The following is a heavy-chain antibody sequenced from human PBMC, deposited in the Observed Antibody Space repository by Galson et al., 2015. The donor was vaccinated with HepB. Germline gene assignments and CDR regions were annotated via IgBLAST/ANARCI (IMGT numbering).Heavy chain of an antibody. CDR2: IYPGDSDT. CDR1: GYSFTSYW. Sequence: QSGAEVKKPGESLKISCKGSGYSFTSYWIGWVRQMPGKGLEWMGIIYPGDSDTRYSPSFQGQVTISADKSISTAYLQWSSLKASDTATYYCARWKGGAIDRHAFDIWGQGTMVTVSS. D-gene: IGHD3-10*01. CDR3: ARWKGGAIDRHAFDI. V-gene: IGHV5-51*01. J-gene: IGHJ3*02.